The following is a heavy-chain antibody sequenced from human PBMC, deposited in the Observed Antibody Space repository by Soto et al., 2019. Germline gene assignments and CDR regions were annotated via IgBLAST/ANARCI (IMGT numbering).Heavy chain of an antibody. CDR1: GFTVSSNY. V-gene: IGHV3-53*01. D-gene: IGHD5-12*01. J-gene: IGHJ6*01. CDR3: ARENSGLSYYYFAMDV. CDR2: LYSGGIT. Sequence: AVGSLRLSCAASGFTVSSNYMSWVRQAPGKGLEWVSVLYSGGITYYADSVKGRFTISRDNSKNTVYLQMNSLRAEDSAVYYCARENSGLSYYYFAMDVWGQGTTVTVSS.